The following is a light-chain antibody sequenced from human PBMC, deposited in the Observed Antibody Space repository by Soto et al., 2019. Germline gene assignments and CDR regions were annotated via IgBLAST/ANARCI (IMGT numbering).Light chain of an antibody. Sequence: DIVMTQTPLSLSVAPGQPSSISCKSSQSLLHSDGKTYLDWYLQKPGQSPQLLIYLGSNRASGVPDRFSGSGSGTDFTLKISRVEAEDVGIYYCMQALQHPVTFGQGTRLEIK. CDR3: MQALQHPVT. V-gene: IGKV2-28*01. J-gene: IGKJ5*01. CDR2: LGS. CDR1: QSLLHSDGKTY.